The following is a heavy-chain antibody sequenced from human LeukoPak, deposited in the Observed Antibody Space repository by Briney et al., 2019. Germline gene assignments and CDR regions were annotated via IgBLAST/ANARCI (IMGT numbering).Heavy chain of an antibody. J-gene: IGHJ4*02. CDR3: ARDPYSSGWYQGDY. V-gene: IGHV3-9*01. CDR2: ISWNSGSI. Sequence: PGRSLRLSCAASGFTFDDYAMHWVRQAPGKGLEWVSGISWNSGSIGYADSVKGRFTISRDNAKNSLYLQMNSLRAEDTAVYYCARDPYSSGWYQGDYWGQGTLVTVSS. CDR1: GFTFDDYA. D-gene: IGHD6-19*01.